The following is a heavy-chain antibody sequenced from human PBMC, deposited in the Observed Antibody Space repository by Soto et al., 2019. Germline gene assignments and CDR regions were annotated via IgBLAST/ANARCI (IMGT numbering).Heavy chain of an antibody. J-gene: IGHJ6*02. D-gene: IGHD1-7*01. V-gene: IGHV3-21*01. CDR2: ISSSSSYI. Sequence: GGSLRLSCAASGFTFSSYSMNWVRQAPGKGLEWVSSISSSSSYIYYADSVKGRFTISRDNAKNSLYLQMNSLRAEDTAVYYCARDNWNYGNLIYYYYGMDVWGQGTTVTVS. CDR1: GFTFSSYS. CDR3: ARDNWNYGNLIYYYYGMDV.